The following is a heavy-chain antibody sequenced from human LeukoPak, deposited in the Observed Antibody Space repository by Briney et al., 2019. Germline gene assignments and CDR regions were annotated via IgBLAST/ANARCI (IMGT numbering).Heavy chain of an antibody. D-gene: IGHD3-22*01. J-gene: IGHJ3*02. CDR3: ARGYYDSSGFSTSGAFDI. CDR2: LYSGGST. CDR1: GFTCSSYE. V-gene: IGHV3-53*01. Sequence: GGSLRLSCAASGFTCSSYEMNWVRQAPGKGLEWVSVLYSGGSTYYVDSVKGRFTISRDNSKNTLYLQMNSLRAEDTAVYYCARGYYDSSGFSTSGAFDIWGQGTMVTVSS.